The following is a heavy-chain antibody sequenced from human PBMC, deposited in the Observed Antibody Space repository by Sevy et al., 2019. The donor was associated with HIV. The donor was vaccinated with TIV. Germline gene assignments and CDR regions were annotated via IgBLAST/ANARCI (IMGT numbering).Heavy chain of an antibody. CDR1: GFTFSSYW. CDR3: ARGWFGESYYYYGIDV. CDR2: IKQDGSEK. Sequence: GGSLRLSCAASGFTFSSYWMSWVRQAPGKGLEWVANIKQDGSEKYYVDSVKGRFTISRDNAKNSLYLQMNSLRAEDTAVYYCARGWFGESYYYYGIDVGGQGTTVTVSS. V-gene: IGHV3-7*01. D-gene: IGHD3-10*01. J-gene: IGHJ6*02.